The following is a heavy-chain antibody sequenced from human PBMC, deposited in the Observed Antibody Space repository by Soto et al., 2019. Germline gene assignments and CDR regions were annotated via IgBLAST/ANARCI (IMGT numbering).Heavy chain of an antibody. J-gene: IGHJ4*02. CDR2: INHSGST. V-gene: IGHV4-34*01. CDR3: ARGRKTFGGVIVSLWTKPGGFYGY. Sequence: QVQLQQWGAGLLKPSETLSLTCAVYGGSFSGYYWSWIRQPPGKGLEWIGEINHSGSTNYNPSLKSRVTISVDTSKNQFSLKLSSVTAADTAVYYCARGRKTFGGVIVSLWTKPGGFYGYWGQGTLVTVSS. D-gene: IGHD3-16*02. CDR1: GGSFSGYY.